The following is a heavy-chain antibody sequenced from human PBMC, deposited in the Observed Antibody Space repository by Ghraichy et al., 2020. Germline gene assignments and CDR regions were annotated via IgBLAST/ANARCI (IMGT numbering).Heavy chain of an antibody. Sequence: GGSLRLSCAASGFTFSDYYMSWIRQAPGKGLEWVSYISSSGSTIYYADSVKGRFTISRDNAKNSLYLQMNSLRAEDMAVYYCARVEDCGGDCYHFDYWGQGTLVTVSS. V-gene: IGHV3-11*01. D-gene: IGHD2-21*02. J-gene: IGHJ4*02. CDR3: ARVEDCGGDCYHFDY. CDR2: ISSSGSTI. CDR1: GFTFSDYY.